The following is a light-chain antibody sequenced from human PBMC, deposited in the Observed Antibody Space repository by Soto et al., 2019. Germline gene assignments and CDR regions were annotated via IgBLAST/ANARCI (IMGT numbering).Light chain of an antibody. CDR1: SSDVGGSKY. J-gene: IGLJ3*02. Sequence: QSVLTQPASVAGSPGQSITISCTGTSSDVGGSKYVSWYQQPPGKAPRIIIYDVSDRPSGVSYRFSGSKYGNTSSLTISGLQAEDEADYYCGSYTIFNTMVFGGGTKLTVL. V-gene: IGLV2-14*01. CDR3: GSYTIFNTMV. CDR2: DVS.